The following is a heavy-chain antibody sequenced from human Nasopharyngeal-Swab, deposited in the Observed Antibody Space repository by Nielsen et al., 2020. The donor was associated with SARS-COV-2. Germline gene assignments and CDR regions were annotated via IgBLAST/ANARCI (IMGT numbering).Heavy chain of an antibody. CDR2: IWYEGSNK. CDR1: GFTFSSYG. CDR3: TKASSSSNYYYGMDV. V-gene: IGHV3-30*02. J-gene: IGHJ6*02. Sequence: GESLKISCAASGFTFSSYGLQWVRQAPGKGLEWLAFIWYEGSNKYYADSVKGRFTISRDNSKNILYLEMYSLRAEDTAIYYCTKASSSSNYYYGMDVWGPGTTVIVSS. D-gene: IGHD6-6*01.